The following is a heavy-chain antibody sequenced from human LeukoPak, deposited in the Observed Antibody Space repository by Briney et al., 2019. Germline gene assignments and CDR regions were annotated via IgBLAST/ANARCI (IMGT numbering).Heavy chain of an antibody. D-gene: IGHD3-22*01. CDR1: GYTFTSYG. V-gene: IGHV1-18*01. J-gene: IGHJ3*02. CDR3: ARSEDSRDAFDI. CDR2: ISAYNGNT. Sequence: ASVKVSCKASGYTFTSYGICWVRQPPGQGLEWMGWISAYNGNTNNAQKLQGRVTMNTDASTSTAYMELRSLRSDDTAVYYCARSEDSRDAFDIWGQGTMVTVSS.